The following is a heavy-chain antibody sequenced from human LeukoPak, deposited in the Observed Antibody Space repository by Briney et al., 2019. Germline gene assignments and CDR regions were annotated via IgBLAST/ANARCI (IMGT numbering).Heavy chain of an antibody. J-gene: IGHJ3*02. D-gene: IGHD3-10*01. V-gene: IGHV1-2*02. Sequence: ASVKVSCKASGYTFTGYYMHWVRQAPGQGLEWMGWINPNSGGTNYAQKFQGRVTITRDTSASTAYMELSSLRSEDMAVYYCARDRRVYGSGSYLSDDAFDIWGQGTMVTVSS. CDR1: GYTFTGYY. CDR3: ARDRRVYGSGSYLSDDAFDI. CDR2: INPNSGGT.